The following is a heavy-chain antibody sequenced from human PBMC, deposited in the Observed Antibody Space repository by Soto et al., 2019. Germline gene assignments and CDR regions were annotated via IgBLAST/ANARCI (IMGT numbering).Heavy chain of an antibody. CDR3: AKDTYYHDTSGYYVFDY. D-gene: IGHD3-22*01. Sequence: GGSLRLSCSASGFTFSSYAMHWVRQAPGKGLEYVSSISINGGSTHYADSVKGRFTISRDNSKNTMYLEMNSLRAEDTAIYYCAKDTYYHDTSGYYVFDYWGQGTLVTVSS. J-gene: IGHJ4*02. CDR2: ISINGGST. CDR1: GFTFSSYA. V-gene: IGHV3-64*04.